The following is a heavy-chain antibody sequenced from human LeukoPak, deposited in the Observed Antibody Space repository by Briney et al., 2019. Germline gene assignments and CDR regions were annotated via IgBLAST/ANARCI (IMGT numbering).Heavy chain of an antibody. CDR3: ASVRLTYSSSSGFDY. CDR1: GGPFSGYY. J-gene: IGHJ4*02. CDR2: INHSGST. V-gene: IGHV4-34*01. D-gene: IGHD6-6*01. Sequence: PSETLSLTCAVYGGPFSGYYWSWIRQPPGKGLEWIGEINHSGSTNYNPSLKSRVTISVDTSKNQFSLKLSSVTAADTAVYYCASVRLTYSSSSGFDYWGQGTLVTVSS.